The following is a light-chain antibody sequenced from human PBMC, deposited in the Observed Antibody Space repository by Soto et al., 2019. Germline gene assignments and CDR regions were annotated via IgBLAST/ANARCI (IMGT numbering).Light chain of an antibody. CDR2: GAS. V-gene: IGKV1-39*01. CDR1: QSIDTF. J-gene: IGKJ4*01. CDR3: QQTYSTLALT. Sequence: DIQMTQSPSSLAASVGDRVTVSCRSSQSIDTFLNWYQHKPGKAPELLVFGASRLHSGVPSRFSGGGSGTEFTLNISSLQPEDFATYYCQQTYSTLALTFGGGTTVE.